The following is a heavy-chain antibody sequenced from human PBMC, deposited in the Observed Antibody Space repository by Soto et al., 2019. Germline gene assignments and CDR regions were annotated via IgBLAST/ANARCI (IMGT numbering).Heavy chain of an antibody. CDR1: GFTFSSYA. Sequence: PVGSLRHSCAASGFTFSSYAFRWVRQATGKGLEWVALIAYTGNNKYYADSVKGRFTISRDNSKNTLYLQMNTLRGEDTAVYYCARVSASGSHLSLHNLYGLDVWGQGTTVTVSS. J-gene: IGHJ6*02. CDR2: IAYTGNNK. V-gene: IGHV3-30-3*01. D-gene: IGHD3-10*01. CDR3: ARVSASGSHLSLHNLYGLDV.